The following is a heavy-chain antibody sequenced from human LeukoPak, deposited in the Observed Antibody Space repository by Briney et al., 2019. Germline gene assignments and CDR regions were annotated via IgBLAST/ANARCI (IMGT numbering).Heavy chain of an antibody. CDR2: ISSSSSYI. CDR1: GFTFSSYS. J-gene: IGHJ6*03. D-gene: IGHD5-18*01. V-gene: IGHV3-21*01. CDR3: ARDLGYSYYMDV. Sequence: GGSLRLSCAASGFTFSSYSMNWVRQAPGKGLEWVSSISSSSSYIYYADSVKGRFTISRDNAKNSLYLQMNSLRAEDTAVYYCARDLGYSYYMDVWGKGTTVTVSS.